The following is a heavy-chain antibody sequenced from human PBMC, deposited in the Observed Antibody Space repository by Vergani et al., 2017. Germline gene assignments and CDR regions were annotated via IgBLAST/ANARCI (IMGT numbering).Heavy chain of an antibody. CDR3: TTDPPTKQQLGIDDYMDV. Sequence: EVQLVESGGGLVKPGGSLRLSCAASGFTFSNAWMSWVRQAPGKGLEWVGRIKSKTDGGTTDYAAPVKGRFTISRDDSKNTLYLQMNSLKTEDTAVYYCTTDPPTKQQLGIDDYMDVWGKGTTVTVSS. CDR1: GFTFSNAW. CDR2: IKSKTDGGTT. D-gene: IGHD6-13*01. V-gene: IGHV3-15*01. J-gene: IGHJ6*03.